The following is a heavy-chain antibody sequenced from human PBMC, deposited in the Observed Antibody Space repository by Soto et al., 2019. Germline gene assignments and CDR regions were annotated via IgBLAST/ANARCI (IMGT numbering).Heavy chain of an antibody. CDR3: AKEHKWLRYGMEV. V-gene: IGHV3-23*01. J-gene: IGHJ6*02. Sequence: GSLSLSWAACGFTFSSYAMSWVLEAPGKGLEWASAISGSGGSTYYADSVKGRFTISRDNSKNTLYLQMNSLRAEDTAVYYCAKEHKWLRYGMEVWGQGTTVTVSS. D-gene: IGHD5-12*01. CDR2: ISGSGGST. CDR1: GFTFSSYA.